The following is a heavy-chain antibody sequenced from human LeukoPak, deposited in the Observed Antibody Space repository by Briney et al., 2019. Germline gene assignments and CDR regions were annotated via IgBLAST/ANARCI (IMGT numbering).Heavy chain of an antibody. Sequence: PSETLSLTCTVSGGSLSSSSYYWGWLRQPPGKGLEWFGSIYYSGSTYYNPSLKSRVTISVDTSKNQFSLQLNSVTPEDTAVYYCARDQEYQLLPHAFDIWGQGTMVTVSP. D-gene: IGHD2-2*01. J-gene: IGHJ3*02. CDR2: IYYSGST. CDR1: GGSLSSSSYY. CDR3: ARDQEYQLLPHAFDI. V-gene: IGHV4-39*02.